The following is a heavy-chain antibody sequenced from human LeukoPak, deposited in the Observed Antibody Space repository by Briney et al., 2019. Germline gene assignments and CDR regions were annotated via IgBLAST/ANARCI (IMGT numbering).Heavy chain of an antibody. Sequence: ASVKVSCKASGYTFTDYYMHWVRQAPGQGLEWMGWINPNSGGTNYAQKFQGRVTMTRDTSISTAYMELSRLRSDDTAVYYCARVPPFSGYCSSTSCPRGGWFDPWGQGTLVTVSS. CDR3: ARVPPFSGYCSSTSCPRGGWFDP. J-gene: IGHJ5*02. V-gene: IGHV1-2*02. D-gene: IGHD2-2*01. CDR2: INPNSGGT. CDR1: GYTFTDYY.